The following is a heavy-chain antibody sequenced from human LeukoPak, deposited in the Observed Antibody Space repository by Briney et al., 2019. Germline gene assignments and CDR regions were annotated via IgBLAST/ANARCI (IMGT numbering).Heavy chain of an antibody. CDR2: ISGSGGSA. D-gene: IGHD1-26*01. V-gene: IGHV3-23*01. CDR1: GFTFSTYA. J-gene: IGHJ3*02. CDR3: AKESGSYDAFDI. Sequence: GGSLRLSCAASGFTFSTYAMSWVRQAPGKGLEWVSAISGSGGSAYYADSVKGRFTISRDNSKNTLYLQMNSLRAEDTAVYYCAKESGSYDAFDIWGQGTMVTVSS.